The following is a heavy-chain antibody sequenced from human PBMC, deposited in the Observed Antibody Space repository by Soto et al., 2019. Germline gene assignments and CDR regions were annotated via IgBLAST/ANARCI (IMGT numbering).Heavy chain of an antibody. CDR3: AKDRGNFFDY. V-gene: IGHV3-30*18. CDR2: ISYAGSNI. Sequence: QVQLVESGGGVVQPGRSLRLSCAASGFTFRNFAMHWVRQAPGKGLEWVAFISYAGSNIYYADSVKGRFTISRDNSRNTLSLQMNSLRAEDTAVYYCAKDRGNFFDYWGQGTQVTVSS. CDR1: GFTFRNFA. J-gene: IGHJ4*02.